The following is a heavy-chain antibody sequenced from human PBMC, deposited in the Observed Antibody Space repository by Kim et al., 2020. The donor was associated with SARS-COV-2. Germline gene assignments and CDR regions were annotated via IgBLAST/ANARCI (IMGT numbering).Heavy chain of an antibody. CDR1: GFTFSSYW. D-gene: IGHD6-19*01. CDR3: ARDSGGAAVAGTETLDY. Sequence: GGSLRLSCAASGFTFSSYWMHWVRQAPGKGLVWVSRINSDGSSTSYADSVKGRFTISRDNAKNTLYLQMNSLRAEDTAVYYCARDSGGAAVAGTETLDYWGQGTLVTVSS. V-gene: IGHV3-74*01. CDR2: INSDGSST. J-gene: IGHJ4*02.